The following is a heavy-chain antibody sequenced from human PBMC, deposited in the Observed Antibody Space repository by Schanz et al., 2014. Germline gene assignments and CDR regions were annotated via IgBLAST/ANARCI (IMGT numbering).Heavy chain of an antibody. CDR3: AKDLAAVGVFDY. D-gene: IGHD6-13*01. J-gene: IGHJ4*02. Sequence: VQLVDSGGGLVKPGGSQRLSCAASGFIFSAYTMNWVRQAPGKGLEWVSALTGSGTTTYYADSVKGRFTISRDNSKNTLDLQMNSLRAEDTAIYYCAKDLAAVGVFDYWGQGSLVTVSP. V-gene: IGHV3-23*04. CDR1: GFIFSAYT. CDR2: LTGSGTTT.